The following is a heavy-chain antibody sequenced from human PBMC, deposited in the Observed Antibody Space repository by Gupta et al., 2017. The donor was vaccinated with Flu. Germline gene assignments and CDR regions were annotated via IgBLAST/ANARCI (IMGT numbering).Heavy chain of an antibody. CDR3: AKHIVETSWAY. J-gene: IGHJ4*02. CDR2: ISGSSDRT. V-gene: IGHV3-23*01. Sequence: SWFRHAPGKGLEWVSAISGSSDRTYYAASVKGRFTISRDNSENTLYLQMNSLKAEDTALYYCAKHIVETSWAYWGQGTLVTVSP. D-gene: IGHD5-12*01.